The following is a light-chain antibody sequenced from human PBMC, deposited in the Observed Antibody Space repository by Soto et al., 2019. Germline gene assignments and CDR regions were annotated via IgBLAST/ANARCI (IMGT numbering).Light chain of an antibody. CDR2: GNS. CDR1: SSNIGAGYD. V-gene: IGLV1-40*01. Sequence: QSVLTQPPSVSGAPGQRVTISCTGSSSNIGAGYDVHWYQQLPGTAPKILIYGNSNRPSGVPDRFSGSKSGTSASLAITGLQAEAEADYYCQSYDSSLSGSVFGGGTKLTVL. CDR3: QSYDSSLSGSV. J-gene: IGLJ3*02.